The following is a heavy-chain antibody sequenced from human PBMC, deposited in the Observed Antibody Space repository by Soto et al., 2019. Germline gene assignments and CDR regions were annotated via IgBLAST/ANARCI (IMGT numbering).Heavy chain of an antibody. CDR3: ARGRYCLTGRCFPNWFDS. D-gene: IGHD7-27*01. Sequence: TLSLTCSVSGDSISNLDYFWAWIRQPPGQALEYIGYIYKSATTYYNPSFESRVAISVDTSKSQFSLNVTSVTAADTAVYFCARGRYCLTGRCFPNWFDSWGQGALVTVS. CDR2: IYKSATT. V-gene: IGHV4-30-4*01. CDR1: GDSISNLDYF. J-gene: IGHJ5*01.